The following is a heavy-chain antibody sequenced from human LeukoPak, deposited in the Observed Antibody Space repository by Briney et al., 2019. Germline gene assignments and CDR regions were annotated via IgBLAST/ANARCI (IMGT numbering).Heavy chain of an antibody. CDR3: ARDLKGYCSRTSCENWCDP. V-gene: IGHV4-59*01. J-gene: IGHJ5*02. CDR2: IYYSGST. D-gene: IGHD2-2*01. CDR1: GGSISSYY. Sequence: SETLSLTCTVSGGSISSYYWSWIRQPPGKGLEWIGYIYYSGSTNYNPSLKSRVTISVDTSKNQFALKLSSVTAADTAVYYCARDLKGYCSRTSCENWCDPWGQGTLVTVSS.